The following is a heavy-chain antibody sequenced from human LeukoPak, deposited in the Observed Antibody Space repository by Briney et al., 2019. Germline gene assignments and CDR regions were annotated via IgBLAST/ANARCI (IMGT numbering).Heavy chain of an antibody. CDR2: IYYSGST. J-gene: IGHJ4*02. CDR1: GGSISSSSYY. V-gene: IGHV4-39*01. CDR3: ARQNSGLRPFLEWQSYYSDY. Sequence: PSETLSLTCTVSGGSISSSSYYWGWIRQPPGKGLEWIGSIYYSGSTYYNPSLKSRVTISVDTSKNQFSLKLSSVTAADTAVYYCARQNSGLRPFLEWQSYYSDYWGQGTLVTVSS. D-gene: IGHD3-3*01.